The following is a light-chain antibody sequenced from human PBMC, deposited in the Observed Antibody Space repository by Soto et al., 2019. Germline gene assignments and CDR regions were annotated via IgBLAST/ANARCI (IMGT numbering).Light chain of an antibody. V-gene: IGLV2-8*01. Sequence: QSVLTQPPSASGSPGQSVTISCTGTSSDVGGYNYVSWYQQHPGKAPKLMIYEVSKRPSGVPDRFSGSKSGNTASLTVSGLQAADEADYYCSSYAGRNNLAFGTGTMVTVL. CDR3: SSYAGRNNLA. J-gene: IGLJ1*01. CDR1: SSDVGGYNY. CDR2: EVS.